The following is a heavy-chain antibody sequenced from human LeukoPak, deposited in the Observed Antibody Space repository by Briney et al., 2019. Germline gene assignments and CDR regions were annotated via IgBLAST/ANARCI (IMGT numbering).Heavy chain of an antibody. Sequence: GASVKVSCKASGGTFSSYAISWVRQAPGQGIEWKGGIIPIFGTANYAQKFQGRVTITADESTSTAYMELSSLRSEDTAVYYCARALIAAAPGWFDPWGQGTLVTVSS. V-gene: IGHV1-69*13. CDR3: ARALIAAAPGWFDP. CDR2: IIPIFGTA. CDR1: GGTFSSYA. D-gene: IGHD6-13*01. J-gene: IGHJ5*02.